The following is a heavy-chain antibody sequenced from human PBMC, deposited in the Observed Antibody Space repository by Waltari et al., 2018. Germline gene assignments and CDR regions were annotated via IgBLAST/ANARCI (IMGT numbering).Heavy chain of an antibody. V-gene: IGHV3-33*01. CDR2: IWYDGTNE. J-gene: IGHJ4*02. CDR1: GFSFSTYG. Sequence: QVQLVASGGGVVQPGRSLRLSWAASGFSFSTYGMHWVRQAPGKGLEGVAVIWYDGTNEYYADSVKGRFTISRDNSKNTLYLQMNSLRAEDTAVYYCVRGRGSSDYWGQGTLVTVSS. CDR3: VRGRGSSDY. D-gene: IGHD3-10*01.